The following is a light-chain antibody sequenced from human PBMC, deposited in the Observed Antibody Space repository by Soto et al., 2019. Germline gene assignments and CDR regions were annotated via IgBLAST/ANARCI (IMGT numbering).Light chain of an antibody. Sequence: EIVLTQSPATLSLSPGERATLSRRASQSVSSYIAWYQQRPGQTPSLLIYGASTRATGIPDRFSGSGSGTHFTLTISRLEPGDFAVYYCQHFGGTTFTFGQGTRREIK. CDR2: GAS. V-gene: IGKV3-20*01. CDR1: QSVSSY. CDR3: QHFGGTTFT. J-gene: IGKJ5*01.